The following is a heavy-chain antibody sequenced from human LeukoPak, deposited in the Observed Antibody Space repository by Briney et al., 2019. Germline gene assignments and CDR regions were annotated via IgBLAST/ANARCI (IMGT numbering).Heavy chain of an antibody. V-gene: IGHV5-51*01. CDR2: MSPEYSET. D-gene: IGHD3-22*01. CDR1: GYSFPHFW. CDR3: ARSVRNYDSSGFYYMDV. J-gene: IGHJ6*03. Sequence: GESLQISCKTSGYSFPHFWIGRVRQMPGKGLEWMGMMSPEYSETKYSPSFQGQVTISADKSISTAYLQWSSLKASDTAMYYCARSVRNYDSSGFYYMDVWGKGTTVTVSS.